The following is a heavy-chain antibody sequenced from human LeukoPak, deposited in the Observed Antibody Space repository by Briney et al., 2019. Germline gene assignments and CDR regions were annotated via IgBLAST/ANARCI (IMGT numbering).Heavy chain of an antibody. CDR2: IHSDGRST. V-gene: IGHV3-74*01. CDR3: ARDRPGNTAIDY. CDR1: GFTFSTYW. D-gene: IGHD5-18*01. Sequence: PGGXLRLSCAASGFTFSTYWMHWVRQAPGKGLVWVSRIHSDGRSTIYADSVNGRFTISRDNAKNTLYLQMNSLRAEDTAVYYCARDRPGNTAIDYWGQGTLVTVSS. J-gene: IGHJ4*02.